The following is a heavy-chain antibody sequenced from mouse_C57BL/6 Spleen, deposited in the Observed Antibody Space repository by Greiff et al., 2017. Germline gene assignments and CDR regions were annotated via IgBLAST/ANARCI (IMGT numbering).Heavy chain of an antibody. V-gene: IGHV1-80*01. CDR2: IYPGDGDT. J-gene: IGHJ1*03. D-gene: IGHD1-1*01. Sequence: VMLVESGAELVKPGASVKISCKASGYAFSSYWMNWVKQRPGKGLEWIGQIYPGDGDTNYNGKFKGKATLTADKSSSTAYMQLSSLTSEDSAVYFCARDYGSRSWYFDVWGTGTTVTVSS. CDR1: GYAFSSYW. CDR3: ARDYGSRSWYFDV.